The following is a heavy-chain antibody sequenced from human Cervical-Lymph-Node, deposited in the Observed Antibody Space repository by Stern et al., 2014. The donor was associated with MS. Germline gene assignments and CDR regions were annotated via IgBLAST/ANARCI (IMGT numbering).Heavy chain of an antibody. Sequence: VQLEQSGAEVKKPGESLKISCKGSGYSFTANWIAWVRQMPGKGLEWMGIIYPGDSDTRSRPSFQGQVTSSADKSISTAYLQWSSLKASDTAMYYCARDYGDYAFDYWGQGTLVTVSS. D-gene: IGHD4-17*01. J-gene: IGHJ4*02. V-gene: IGHV5-51*01. CDR1: GYSFTANW. CDR3: ARDYGDYAFDY. CDR2: IYPGDSDT.